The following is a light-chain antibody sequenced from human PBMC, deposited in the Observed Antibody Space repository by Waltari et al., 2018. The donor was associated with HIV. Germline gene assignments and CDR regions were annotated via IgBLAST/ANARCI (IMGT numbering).Light chain of an antibody. Sequence: SYELTQPFSVSVSPGQTARITCSGDALVIYKDSERPSGIPERFSGSSSGTTVTLTISGVQAEDEADYHCQSVENSGAYTSVLFGGGTKLTVL. V-gene: IGLV3-25*03. J-gene: IGLJ2*01. CDR3: QSVENSGAYTSVL. CDR2: KDS. CDR1: AL.